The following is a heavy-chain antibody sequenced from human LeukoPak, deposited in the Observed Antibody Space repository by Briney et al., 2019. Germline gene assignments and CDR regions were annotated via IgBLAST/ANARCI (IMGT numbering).Heavy chain of an antibody. CDR3: ARDPKLLWFGELSG. V-gene: IGHV3-53*01. D-gene: IGHD3-10*01. Sequence: GGSLRLSCVASGFTFSSYAMNWVRQAPGKGLEWVSVIYSGGSTYYADSVKGRFTISRDNSKNTLYLQMNSLRAEDTAVYYCARDPKLLWFGELSGWGQGTLVTVSS. CDR2: IYSGGST. J-gene: IGHJ4*02. CDR1: GFTFSSYA.